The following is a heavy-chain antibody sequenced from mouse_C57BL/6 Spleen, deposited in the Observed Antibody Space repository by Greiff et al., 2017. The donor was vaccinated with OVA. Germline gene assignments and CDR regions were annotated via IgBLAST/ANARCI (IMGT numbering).Heavy chain of an antibody. CDR1: GFSLTSYG. Sequence: VQRVESGPGLVQPSQSLSITCTVSGFSLTSYGVHWVRQSPGKGLEWLGVIWRGGSTDYNAAFMSRLSINTDNSKSQVFFKMNSLQADDTAIYYCAKAHYDWYFDVWGTGTTVTVSS. CDR2: IWRGGST. D-gene: IGHD1-1*01. J-gene: IGHJ1*03. CDR3: AKAHYDWYFDV. V-gene: IGHV2-5*01.